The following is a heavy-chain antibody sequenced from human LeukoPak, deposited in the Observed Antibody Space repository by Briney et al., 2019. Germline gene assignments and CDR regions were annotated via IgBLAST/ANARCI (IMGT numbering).Heavy chain of an antibody. CDR1: GFTFSSYG. CDR2: IRYDGSNK. D-gene: IGHD3-16*02. V-gene: IGHV3-30*02. CDR3: AKVTGYDYVWGSYRNADY. Sequence: PGGSLRLSCAASGFTFSSYGMHWVRQAPGKGLEGVAFIRYDGSNKYYADSVKGRFTISRDNSKNTLYLQMNSLRAEDTAVYYCAKVTGYDYVWGSYRNADYWGQGTLVTVSS. J-gene: IGHJ4*02.